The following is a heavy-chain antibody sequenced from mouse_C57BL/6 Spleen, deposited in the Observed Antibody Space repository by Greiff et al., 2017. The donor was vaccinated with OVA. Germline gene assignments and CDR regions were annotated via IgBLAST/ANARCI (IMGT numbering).Heavy chain of an antibody. CDR2: IDPSDSYT. V-gene: IGHV1-69*01. D-gene: IGHD2-4*01. CDR3: ARSRGIYYDYAFDY. J-gene: IGHJ2*01. CDR1: GYTFTSYW. Sequence: QVQLKQPGAELVMPGASVKLSCKASGYTFTSYWMHWVKQRPGQGLEWIGEIDPSDSYTNYNQKFKGKSTLTVDKSSSTAYMQLSSLTSEDSAVYYCARSRGIYYDYAFDYWGQGTTLTVSS.